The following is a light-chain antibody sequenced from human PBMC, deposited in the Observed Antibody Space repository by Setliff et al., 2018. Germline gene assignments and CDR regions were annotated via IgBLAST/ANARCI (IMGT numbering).Light chain of an antibody. CDR3: GAWDRSLNVYV. CDR1: SPNIGNNY. Sequence: QSVLTQPPSVSAAPGQKVTISCSGSSPNIGNNYVSWYQQLPGTAPKLLIYDNKRPSGIPDRFSGSKSGTSATLGITGLQTGDEADYYCGAWDRSLNVYVFGIGTKVTV. CDR2: DNK. J-gene: IGLJ1*01. V-gene: IGLV1-51*01.